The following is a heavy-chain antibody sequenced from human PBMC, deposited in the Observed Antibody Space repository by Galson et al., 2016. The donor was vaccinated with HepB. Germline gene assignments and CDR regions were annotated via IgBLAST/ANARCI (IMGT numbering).Heavy chain of an antibody. D-gene: IGHD3-3*01. J-gene: IGHJ6*02. V-gene: IGHV3-53*01. CDR2: IYSGGST. CDR3: ARESVGRNYDFWSSHLSRNGLDV. Sequence: SLRLSCAASGFNVSGNYMTWVRQAPGKGLEWISVIYSGGSTFYADSVKGRFTISRDNPKNMLYLQMKSLRAEDTAVYFCARESVGRNYDFWSSHLSRNGLDVWGQGTTVIVSS. CDR1: GFNVSGNY.